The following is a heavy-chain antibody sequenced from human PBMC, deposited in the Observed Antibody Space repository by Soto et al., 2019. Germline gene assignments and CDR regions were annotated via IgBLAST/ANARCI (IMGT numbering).Heavy chain of an antibody. J-gene: IGHJ6*02. Sequence: QVQLVQSGAEVKKPGSSVKVSCKASGGTFSSYTISWVRQAPGQGLKWMGRIIPILGIANYAQKCQGRVTITADNSTSTDYMALSRLRSEDTAVYYCARAQWDYYYGMDVWGQGTTVTGSS. V-gene: IGHV1-69*02. D-gene: IGHD1-26*01. CDR2: IIPILGIA. CDR1: GGTFSSYT. CDR3: ARAQWDYYYGMDV.